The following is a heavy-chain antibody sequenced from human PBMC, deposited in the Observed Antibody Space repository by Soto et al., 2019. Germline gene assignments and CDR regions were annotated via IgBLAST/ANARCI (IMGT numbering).Heavy chain of an antibody. J-gene: IGHJ3*02. CDR2: IKADGSEK. CDR1: AFTLSNYW. V-gene: IGHV3-7*01. D-gene: IGHD2-15*01. Sequence: EVQLAESGGGLVQPGGSLRLSCAASAFTLSNYWMTWVRHAPGKGLEWVANIKADGSEKNYVDSVRGRFTISRDNAKNSLFLQMNSLRAEDTAIYYCARDSGESSGGIWYDSLDIWGQGTMVTVSS. CDR3: ARDSGESSGGIWYDSLDI.